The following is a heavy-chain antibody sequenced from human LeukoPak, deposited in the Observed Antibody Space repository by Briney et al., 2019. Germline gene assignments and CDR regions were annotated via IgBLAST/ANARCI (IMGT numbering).Heavy chain of an antibody. CDR1: GGSISSSYYY. Sequence: SETLSLTCTVSGGSISSSYYYWGWIRQPPGKGLEWVGNIYYTGGTYYNPSLKSRVTISLDTSKNQFSLKLSSVTAADTAVYYCARRGYTPTTFDYWSQGTLVAVSS. J-gene: IGHJ4*02. D-gene: IGHD5-12*01. CDR2: IYYTGGT. CDR3: ARRGYTPTTFDY. V-gene: IGHV4-39*01.